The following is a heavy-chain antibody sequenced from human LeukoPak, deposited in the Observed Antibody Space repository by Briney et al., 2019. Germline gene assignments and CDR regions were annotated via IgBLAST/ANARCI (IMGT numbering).Heavy chain of an antibody. CDR3: VREGDIYGHYSYYYMDV. CDR2: ISVYNGNT. D-gene: IGHD5-18*01. Sequence: GASVKVSCKASGYRFASYGFSWVRQAPGQGLEWMGWISVYNGNTNYAQKFQGRVTMTTDTSTSTAYMELRSLRSDDTAVYYCVREGDIYGHYSYYYMDVWGKGTTVTVSS. V-gene: IGHV1-18*01. J-gene: IGHJ6*03. CDR1: GYRFASYG.